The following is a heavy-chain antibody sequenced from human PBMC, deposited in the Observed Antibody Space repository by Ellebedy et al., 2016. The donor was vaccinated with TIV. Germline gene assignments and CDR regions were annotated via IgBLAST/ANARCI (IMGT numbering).Heavy chain of an antibody. D-gene: IGHD3-10*01. CDR2: MYHSGNT. CDR3: AKHSSITMVEEDAFDI. Sequence: MPSETLSLTCTVSGGSISSYYWSWIRQPPGKGLEWIGYMYHSGNTNYNPSLKSRVTISVDTSKNQFSLTLSSVTAADTAVYYCAKHSSITMVEEDAFDIWGQGTMVTVSS. CDR1: GGSISSYY. J-gene: IGHJ3*02. V-gene: IGHV4-59*08.